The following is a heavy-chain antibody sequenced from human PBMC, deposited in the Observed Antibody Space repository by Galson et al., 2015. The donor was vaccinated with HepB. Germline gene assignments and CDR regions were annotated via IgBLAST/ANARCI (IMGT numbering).Heavy chain of an antibody. CDR2: IYTSGST. J-gene: IGHJ6*02. Sequence: ETLSLTCTVSGVSVSSYYWSWIRQPAGKGLEWIGRIYTSGSTNYSPSLKSRVTMSVDTSKNQFSLKLSSVTAADTAVYYCARGEKGIAAAGPSNYYYGMDVWGQGTTVTVSS. V-gene: IGHV4-4*07. CDR1: GVSVSSYY. CDR3: ARGEKGIAAAGPSNYYYGMDV. D-gene: IGHD6-13*01.